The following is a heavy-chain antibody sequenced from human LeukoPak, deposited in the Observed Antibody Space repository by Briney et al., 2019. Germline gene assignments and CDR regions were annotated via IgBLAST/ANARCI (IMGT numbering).Heavy chain of an antibody. J-gene: IGHJ2*01. Sequence: RSGGSLRLSCAASGFTFSNAWMSWVRQAPGKGLEWVSFISTSSSYIHYADSVKGRFTISRDNAKNSLYLQMNSLRAEDTAVHYCARTSDTSGRLYWYFDLWGRGTLVTVSS. CDR2: ISTSSSYI. CDR3: ARTSDTSGRLYWYFDL. CDR1: GFTFSNAW. D-gene: IGHD3-22*01. V-gene: IGHV3-21*01.